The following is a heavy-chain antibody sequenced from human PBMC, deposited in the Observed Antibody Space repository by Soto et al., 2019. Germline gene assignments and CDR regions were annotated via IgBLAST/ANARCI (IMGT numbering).Heavy chain of an antibody. CDR1: GGSISSGDYY. CDR3: ARVGDDSSGYYYSS. J-gene: IGHJ5*02. V-gene: IGHV4-30-4*01. Sequence: SETLSLTCTVSGGSISSGDYYWSWIRQPPGKGLEWIGYIYYSGSTYYNPSLQSRVTISVDTSKNQFSLKLSSVTAADTAVYYCARVGDDSSGYYYSSWGQGTLVTVSS. D-gene: IGHD3-22*01. CDR2: IYYSGST.